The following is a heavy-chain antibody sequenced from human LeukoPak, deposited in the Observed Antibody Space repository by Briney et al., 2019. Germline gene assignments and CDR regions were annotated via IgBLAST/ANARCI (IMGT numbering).Heavy chain of an antibody. CDR1: GGSISSYY. D-gene: IGHD5-18*01. J-gene: IGHJ5*02. CDR2: IYYSGST. CDR3: ARVGYSYDYPFDP. Sequence: SKTLSLTCTVSGGSISSYYWSWIRQPPGRGLEWIGYIYYSGSTNYNPSLKSRVTISVDTSKNQFSLKLSSVTAADTAVYYCARVGYSYDYPFDPWGQGTLVTVSS. V-gene: IGHV4-59*01.